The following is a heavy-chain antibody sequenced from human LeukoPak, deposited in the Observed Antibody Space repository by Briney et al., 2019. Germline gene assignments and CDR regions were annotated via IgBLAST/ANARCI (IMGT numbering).Heavy chain of an antibody. CDR1: GFTFSDYY. J-gene: IGHJ4*02. CDR3: ARDQTNYYDSSGYPYY. D-gene: IGHD3-22*01. CDR2: ISSSSSYT. Sequence: GGSLRLSCAASGFTFSDYYMSWIRQAPGKGLEWVSYISSSSSYTNYADSVKGRFTISGDNAKNSLYLQMNSLRAEDTAVYYCARDQTNYYDSSGYPYYWGQGTLVTVSS. V-gene: IGHV3-11*05.